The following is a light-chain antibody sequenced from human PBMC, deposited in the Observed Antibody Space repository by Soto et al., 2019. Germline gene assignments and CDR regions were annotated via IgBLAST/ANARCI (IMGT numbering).Light chain of an antibody. V-gene: IGLV2-14*01. J-gene: IGLJ2*01. CDR2: EVS. CDR1: SSDVGGYNY. Sequence: QSVLTQPASVSGSPGQSITISCTGTSSDVGGYNYVSWYQQHPGKAPKLMIYEVSNRPSGVPNRFSGSKSGNTASLTISGLQAEDEADYYCSSYTSSSTVVFGGGTKVTVL. CDR3: SSYTSSSTVV.